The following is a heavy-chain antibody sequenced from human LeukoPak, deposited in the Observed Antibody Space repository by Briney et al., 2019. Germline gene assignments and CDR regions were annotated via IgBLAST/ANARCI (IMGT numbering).Heavy chain of an antibody. CDR3: ARLGLGVVVVAATPGGWFDP. CDR2: IYYSGST. Sequence: SETLSLTCTVSGGSISSGDYYWSWIRQPPGKGLEWIGYIYYSGSTYYNPSLKSRVTISVDTSKNQFSLKLSSVTAADTAVYYCARLGLGVVVVAATPGGWFDPWGQGTLVTVSS. CDR1: GGSISSGDYY. D-gene: IGHD2-15*01. J-gene: IGHJ5*02. V-gene: IGHV4-30-4*02.